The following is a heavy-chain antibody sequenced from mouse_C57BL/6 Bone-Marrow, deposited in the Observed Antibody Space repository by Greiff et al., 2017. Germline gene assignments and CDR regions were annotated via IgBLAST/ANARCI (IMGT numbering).Heavy chain of an antibody. J-gene: IGHJ3*01. CDR1: GYAFSSSW. D-gene: IGHD1-1*01. CDR3: ARGDYYGSSYGGGFAY. Sequence: QVQLKESGPELVKPGASVKISCKASGYAFSSSWMNWVKQRPGKGLEWIGRIYPGDGDTNYNGKFKGKATLTADKSSSTAYMKLSSLTSEDSAVYFCARGDYYGSSYGGGFAYWGQGTLVTVSA. CDR2: IYPGDGDT. V-gene: IGHV1-82*01.